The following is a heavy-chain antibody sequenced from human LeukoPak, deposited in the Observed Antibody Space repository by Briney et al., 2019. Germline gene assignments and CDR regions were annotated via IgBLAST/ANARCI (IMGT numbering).Heavy chain of an antibody. CDR3: ARGGSIAPFDS. V-gene: IGHV4-59*11. CDR1: GGSISSHY. CDR2: IFYSGST. D-gene: IGHD6-6*01. Sequence: SETLSLTCTVSGGSISSHYWSWIRQPPGKGLEWIGYIFYSGSTNYNPSLKSRVTISVDTSESQFSLELSSVTAADTAMYYCARGGSIAPFDSWGQGTLVTVPS. J-gene: IGHJ4*02.